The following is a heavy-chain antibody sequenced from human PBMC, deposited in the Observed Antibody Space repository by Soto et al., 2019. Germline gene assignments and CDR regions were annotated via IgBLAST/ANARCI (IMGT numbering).Heavy chain of an antibody. CDR2: IYYSGST. V-gene: IGHV4-59*01. J-gene: IGHJ4*02. CDR3: ASIPMYSSRKKNDY. D-gene: IGHD6-13*01. Sequence: PSETLSLTCTVSGGSISSYYWSWIRQPPGKGLEWIGYIYYSGSTNYNPSLKSRVTISVDTSKNQFSLKLSSVTAADTAVYYCASIPMYSSRKKNDYWGQGTLVTVSS. CDR1: GGSISSYY.